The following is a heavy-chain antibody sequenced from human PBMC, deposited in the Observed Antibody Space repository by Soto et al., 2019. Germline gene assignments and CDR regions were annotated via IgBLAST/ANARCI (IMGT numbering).Heavy chain of an antibody. CDR1: GFTFSNAW. J-gene: IGHJ6*02. CDR3: ARVSYYDFWSGYYLRPNDYYYYYGMDV. Sequence: GGSLRLSCAASGFTFSNAWMNWVRQAPGKGLEWVGRIKSKTDGGTTDYAAPVKGRFTISRDDSKNTLYLQMNSLRAEDTAVYYCARVSYYDFWSGYYLRPNDYYYYYGMDVWGQGTTVTVSS. V-gene: IGHV3-15*07. D-gene: IGHD3-3*01. CDR2: IKSKTDGGTT.